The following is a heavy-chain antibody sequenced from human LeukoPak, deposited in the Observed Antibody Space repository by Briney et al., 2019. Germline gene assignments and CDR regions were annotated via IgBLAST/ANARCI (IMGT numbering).Heavy chain of an antibody. J-gene: IGHJ3*02. D-gene: IGHD3-3*01. CDR3: AKVPVFSLTISEVVTDDAFDI. V-gene: IGHV3-23*01. CDR2: ISGSGGST. CDR1: GGSISSNSYY. Sequence: PSETLSLTCTVSGGSISSNSYYWGWIRQAPGKGLEWVSAISGSGGSTYYADSVKGRFTISRDNSKNTLYLQMNSLRAEDTAVYYCAKVPVFSLTISEVVTDDAFDIWGQGTIVTVSS.